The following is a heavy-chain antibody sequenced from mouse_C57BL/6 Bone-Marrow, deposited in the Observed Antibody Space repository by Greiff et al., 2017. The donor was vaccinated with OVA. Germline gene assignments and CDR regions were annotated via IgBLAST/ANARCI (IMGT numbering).Heavy chain of an antibody. Sequence: VQLKQSGAELVRPGASVKLSCTASGFNIKDDYMHWVKQRPEQGLEWIGWIDPGNGGTEYASKFQGKATITADTSYTTSFLQLSRLSSEDTAVYYCTPTGTVFAYWGQGTLVTVSA. CDR3: TPTGTVFAY. D-gene: IGHD4-1*01. CDR1: GFNIKDDY. CDR2: IDPGNGGT. V-gene: IGHV14-4*01. J-gene: IGHJ3*01.